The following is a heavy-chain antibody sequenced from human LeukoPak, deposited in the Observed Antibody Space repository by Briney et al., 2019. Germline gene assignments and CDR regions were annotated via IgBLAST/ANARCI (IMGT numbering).Heavy chain of an antibody. D-gene: IGHD1-26*01. CDR1: GFTFSNYW. Sequence: PGGSLRLSCAASGFTFSNYWMHWVRQAPGKGLEWVANINQDGSTEQYVGFLKGRFTIFRDNAKNSLYLQMNSLRVDDTAVYYCTGERVESGFDIWGQGTLVTVSS. CDR3: TGERVESGFDI. V-gene: IGHV3-7*01. J-gene: IGHJ3*02. CDR2: INQDGSTE.